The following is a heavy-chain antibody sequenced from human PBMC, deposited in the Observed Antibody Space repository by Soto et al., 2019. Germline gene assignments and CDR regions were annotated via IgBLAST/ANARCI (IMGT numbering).Heavy chain of an antibody. CDR2: ISSSSSYI. D-gene: IGHD2-2*01. Sequence: EVQLVESGGGPVKPGGSLRLSCAASGFTFSSYSMNWVRQAPGKGLEWVSSISSSSSYIYYADSVKGRFTISRDNAKNSLYLQMNSLRAEDTAVYYCARDIVVVPAAKNYYYYYGMDVWGQGTTVTVSS. V-gene: IGHV3-21*01. CDR1: GFTFSSYS. J-gene: IGHJ6*02. CDR3: ARDIVVVPAAKNYYYYYGMDV.